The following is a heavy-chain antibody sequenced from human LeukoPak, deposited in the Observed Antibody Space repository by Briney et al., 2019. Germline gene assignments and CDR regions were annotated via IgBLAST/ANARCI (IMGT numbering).Heavy chain of an antibody. CDR3: ARAYCGGDCYSRLGY. CDR2: ISSSGSTI. V-gene: IGHV3-11*04. Sequence: GGSLRLSCAASGFTFSYYYMSWIPQARGKGLERVSYISSSGSTIYYAASVKGQYTITRDNAKNSLYLQMDSLRAEDTAVYYCARAYCGGDCYSRLGYWGQGTLVTVSS. CDR1: GFTFSYYY. D-gene: IGHD2-21*02. J-gene: IGHJ4*02.